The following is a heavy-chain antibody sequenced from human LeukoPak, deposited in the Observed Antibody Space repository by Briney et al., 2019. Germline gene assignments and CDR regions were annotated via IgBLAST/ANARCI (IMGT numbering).Heavy chain of an antibody. D-gene: IGHD6-19*01. CDR2: IYPGDSDT. J-gene: IGHJ4*02. CDR1: GYSFTSYW. Sequence: GESLKISCKGSGYSFTSYWIGWVRQMPGKGLEWMGIIYPGDSDTRYSPSFQGQVTISADKSISTAYLQWSSLKASDTAMYYCARSGYSSGWYVGSFNYWGQGTLVTVSS. CDR3: ARSGYSSGWYVGSFNY. V-gene: IGHV5-51*01.